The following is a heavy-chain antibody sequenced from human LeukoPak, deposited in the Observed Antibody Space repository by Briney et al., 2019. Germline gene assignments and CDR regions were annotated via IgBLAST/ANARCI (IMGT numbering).Heavy chain of an antibody. CDR1: GGSISSSSYY. Sequence: SETLSLTRTVSGGSISSSSYYWGWIRQPPGKGLEWIGSIYYSGSTYYNPSLKSRVTMSVDTSKNQFSVKLSSVTAADTAVYYCARGNYIVAVVAADYWGQGTLVTVSS. CDR3: ARGNYIVAVVAADY. D-gene: IGHD2-15*01. V-gene: IGHV4-39*07. CDR2: IYYSGST. J-gene: IGHJ4*02.